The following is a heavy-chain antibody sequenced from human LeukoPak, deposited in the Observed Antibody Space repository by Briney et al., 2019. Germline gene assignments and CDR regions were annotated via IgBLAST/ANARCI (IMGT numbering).Heavy chain of an antibody. CDR2: VYYDGST. D-gene: IGHD2-15*01. CDR1: GGSISNFY. Sequence: SETLSLTCSVSGGSISNFYWSWIRQPPGKGLERIGYVYYDGSTNYNPSLKSRVTISVDTSKNQFSLQLSSVTAADTAIYYCARGGWSFDYWGQGSLVTVSS. J-gene: IGHJ4*02. CDR3: ARGGWSFDY. V-gene: IGHV4-59*01.